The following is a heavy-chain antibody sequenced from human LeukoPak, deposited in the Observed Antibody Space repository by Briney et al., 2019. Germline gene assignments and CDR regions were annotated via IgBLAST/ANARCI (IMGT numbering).Heavy chain of an antibody. CDR1: GFTFSSYA. J-gene: IGHJ6*02. Sequence: PGRSLRLSCAASGFTFSSYAMHWGRQAPGKGLEWVAVISYDGSNKYYADSVKGRFTISRDNSKNSLYLQMNSLRAEDTAVYYCASGVSQQLVSVSGYYYGMDVWGQGTTVTVSS. D-gene: IGHD6-13*01. V-gene: IGHV3-30-3*01. CDR3: ASGVSQQLVSVSGYYYGMDV. CDR2: ISYDGSNK.